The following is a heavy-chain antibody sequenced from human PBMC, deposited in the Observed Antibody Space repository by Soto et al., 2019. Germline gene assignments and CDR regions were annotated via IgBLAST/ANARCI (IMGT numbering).Heavy chain of an antibody. CDR1: GGSISSSSYY. J-gene: IGHJ4*02. CDR2: IYYSGSA. V-gene: IGHV4-39*01. CDR3: SIQSYSLSPGHF. D-gene: IGHD3-16*01. Sequence: SETLSLTCTVSGGSISSSSYYWAWIRQPPGKGLEWIGSIYYSGSAYYNPSLKSRVTISVDTSKNQFSLKLSSVTAADTAVYYFSIQSYSLSPGHFWGTGTLVTLSS.